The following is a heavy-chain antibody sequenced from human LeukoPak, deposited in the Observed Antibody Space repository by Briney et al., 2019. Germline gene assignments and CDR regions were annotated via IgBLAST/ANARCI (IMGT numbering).Heavy chain of an antibody. D-gene: IGHD3-22*01. CDR2: IATTGDT. CDR3: ARGNSDSSGYTFDY. V-gene: IGHV3-13*01. Sequence: GGSLRLSCSASGFTFSNYDMHWVRQVTGKGLKWVSAIATTGDTHYPGSVKGRFTISRENAKNSLYLQMSSLRAGDTAVYYCARGNSDSSGYTFDYWGQGTLVTVSS. CDR1: GFTFSNYD. J-gene: IGHJ4*02.